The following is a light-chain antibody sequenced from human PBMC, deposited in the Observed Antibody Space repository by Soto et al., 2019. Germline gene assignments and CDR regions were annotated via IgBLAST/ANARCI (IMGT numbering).Light chain of an antibody. CDR3: QQYLDFSWT. CDR1: QSISTW. CDR2: KAS. V-gene: IGKV1-5*03. Sequence: DIQLTQSPSTLSASVGDRVTITCRASQSISTWLAWYQQRPGKAPNLRIYKASRLETGVPSRFSGSGLGTEFALTITGLQPDDSATYYCQQYLDFSWTFGQGTKVEIK. J-gene: IGKJ1*01.